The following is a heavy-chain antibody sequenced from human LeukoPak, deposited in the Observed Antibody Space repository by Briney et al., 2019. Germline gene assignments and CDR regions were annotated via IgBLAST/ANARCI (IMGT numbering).Heavy chain of an antibody. D-gene: IGHD3-16*01. V-gene: IGHV4-59*08. CDR1: GGSISSYY. Sequence: PSETLSLTCTVSGGSISSYYWSCILQPPGKGLEWIGYIYYSGSTNYNPSLKSRVTISVDTSKNQFSLKLSSVTAADTAVYYCARGLGEYAFDIWGQGTMVTVSS. CDR3: ARGLGEYAFDI. CDR2: IYYSGST. J-gene: IGHJ3*02.